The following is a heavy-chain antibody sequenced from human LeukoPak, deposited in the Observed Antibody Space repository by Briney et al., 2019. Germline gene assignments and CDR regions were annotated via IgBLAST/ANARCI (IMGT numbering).Heavy chain of an antibody. Sequence: ASVKVSCKASGYSFTGYYMHWVRQAPGQGFEWMGWINPNDGDTNYAQKFQGRVTMTRDTSISTAHMEVSRLRSDDTAVYYCARANFLYCSSTTCLFDYWGQGTLVTVSS. J-gene: IGHJ4*02. D-gene: IGHD2-2*01. V-gene: IGHV1-2*02. CDR1: GYSFTGYY. CDR3: ARANFLYCSSTTCLFDY. CDR2: INPNDGDT.